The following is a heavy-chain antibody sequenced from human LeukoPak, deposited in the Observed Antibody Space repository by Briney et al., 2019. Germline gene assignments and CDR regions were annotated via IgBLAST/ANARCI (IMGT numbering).Heavy chain of an antibody. CDR2: INPNSGGT. D-gene: IGHD2-15*01. Sequence: GASVKVSCKASGYTFTGYYMHWVRQAPGQGLEWMGWINPNSGGTNYAQKFQGRVTMTRDTSISTAYMGLNTLRSNDTAVYYCARALTMVAATPGGYWGQGTLVTVSS. CDR3: ARALTMVAATPGGY. CDR1: GYTFTGYY. V-gene: IGHV1-2*02. J-gene: IGHJ4*02.